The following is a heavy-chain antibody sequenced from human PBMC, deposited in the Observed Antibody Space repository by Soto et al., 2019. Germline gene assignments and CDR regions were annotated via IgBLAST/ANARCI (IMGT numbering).Heavy chain of an antibody. J-gene: IGHJ4*02. Sequence: SETLSLTCTVSGGSVSSGSYYWSWIRQPPGKGLEWIGYIYYSGSTNYNPSLKSRVTISVDTSKNQFSLKLSSVTAADTAVYYCARGLDGLGYWGQGTLVTVSS. V-gene: IGHV4-61*01. CDR2: IYYSGST. D-gene: IGHD1-1*01. CDR1: GGSVSSGSYY. CDR3: ARGLDGLGY.